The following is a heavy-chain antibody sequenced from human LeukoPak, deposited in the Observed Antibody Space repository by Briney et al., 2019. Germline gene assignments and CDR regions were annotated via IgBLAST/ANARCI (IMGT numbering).Heavy chain of an antibody. CDR1: RYTFTGYY. CDR2: INPNSGGT. V-gene: IGHV1-2*02. CDR3: ARDRGSYFSDAFDI. Sequence: GASVKVSCKASRYTFTGYYMHWVRQAPGQGLEWMGWINPNSGGTNYAQKFQGRVTMTRDTSISTAYMELSRLRSDDTAVYYCARDRGSYFSDAFDIWGQGTMVTVSS. J-gene: IGHJ3*02. D-gene: IGHD1-26*01.